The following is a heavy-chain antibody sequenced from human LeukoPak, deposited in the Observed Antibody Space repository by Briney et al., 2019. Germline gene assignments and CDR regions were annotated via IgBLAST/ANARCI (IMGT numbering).Heavy chain of an antibody. J-gene: IGHJ5*02. CDR1: GGSISSSNW. V-gene: IGHV4-4*02. CDR2: IYHSGST. Sequence: PSETLSLTCAVSGGSISSSNWWSWVRQPPVKGLEWIGEIYHSGSTNYNPSLKSRVTISVDKSKNQFSLKLSSVTAADTAVYYCARTGYSNRWFDPWGQGTLVTVSS. D-gene: IGHD4-11*01. CDR3: ARTGYSNRWFDP.